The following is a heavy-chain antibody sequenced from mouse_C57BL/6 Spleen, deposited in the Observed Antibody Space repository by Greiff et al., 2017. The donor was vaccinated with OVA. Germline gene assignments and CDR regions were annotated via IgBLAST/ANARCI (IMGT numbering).Heavy chain of an antibody. Sequence: VQLQQSGAELVRPGASVKLSCTASGFNIQDDYMHWVKQRPEQGLEWIGWIDPENGDTEYASKFQGKATITADTSANTAYLQLSRLTSEDTAVYYCTWLLRDYAMDYWGQGTSVTVSS. CDR3: TWLLRDYAMDY. J-gene: IGHJ4*01. CDR2: IDPENGDT. CDR1: GFNIQDDY. V-gene: IGHV14-4*01. D-gene: IGHD2-3*01.